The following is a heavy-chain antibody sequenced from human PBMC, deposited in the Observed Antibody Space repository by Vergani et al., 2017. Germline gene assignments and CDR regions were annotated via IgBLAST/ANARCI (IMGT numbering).Heavy chain of an antibody. J-gene: IGHJ3*02. V-gene: IGHV3-23*01. CDR2: IKNTGDST. CDR3: AKALEGEWYDAFDI. CDR1: GFTFSSPA. Sequence: EVQLLQSEGAVVQPGGSLRLSCVASGFTFSSPAMSWVRQGHGQGLEWGSSIKNTGDSTHYADSVKGRFTISRDNSKNTLYLQMNSLRVEDTAVYYCAKALEGEWYDAFDIWGQGTMVTVSS. D-gene: IGHD3-3*01.